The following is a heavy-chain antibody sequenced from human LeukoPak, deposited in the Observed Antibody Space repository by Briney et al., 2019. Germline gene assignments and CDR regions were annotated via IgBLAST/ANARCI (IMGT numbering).Heavy chain of an antibody. J-gene: IGHJ4*02. V-gene: IGHV3-21*01. Sequence: GGSLRLSCAASGFTFSSYSMNWVRQAPGKGLEWVSSISSSSSYIYYADSVKGRFTISRDNAKNSLYLQMNSLRAEDTAVYYCAREYSDSSGYFGYFDYWGQGTLVTVSS. CDR2: ISSSSSYI. CDR1: GFTFSSYS. CDR3: AREYSDSSGYFGYFDY. D-gene: IGHD3-22*01.